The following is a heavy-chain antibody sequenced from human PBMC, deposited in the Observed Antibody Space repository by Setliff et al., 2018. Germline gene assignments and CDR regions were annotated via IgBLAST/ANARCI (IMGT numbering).Heavy chain of an antibody. CDR1: GFTFSSYG. CDR2: IRYDESDK. CDR3: AKRGHYSSSDGLSFDF. V-gene: IGHV3-30*02. Sequence: GGSLRLSCAASGFTFSSYGMHWVRQAPSKGLEWLSYIRYDESDKYYIDSVGGRFTISRDNSKNTLYLQMNSLRAEDTAVYFCAKRGHYSSSDGLSFDFWGQGTQVTVSS. D-gene: IGHD6-6*01. J-gene: IGHJ4*02.